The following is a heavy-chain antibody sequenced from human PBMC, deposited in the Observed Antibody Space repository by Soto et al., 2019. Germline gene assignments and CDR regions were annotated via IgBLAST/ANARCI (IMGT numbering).Heavy chain of an antibody. J-gene: IGHJ5*02. CDR2: IIPILGIA. CDR3: ARTVAVALWFDP. Sequence: SVKVSCKASGGTFSSYTISWVRQAPGQGLEWMGRIIPILGIANYAQKFQGRVTITADKSTSTAYMELRSLRSDDTAVYYCARTVAVALWFDPWGQGNLVTVSS. CDR1: GGTFSSYT. D-gene: IGHD6-19*01. V-gene: IGHV1-69*02.